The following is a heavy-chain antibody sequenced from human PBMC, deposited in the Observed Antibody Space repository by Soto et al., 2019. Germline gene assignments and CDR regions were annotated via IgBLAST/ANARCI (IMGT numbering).Heavy chain of an antibody. D-gene: IGHD2-15*01. CDR2: INHSGST. J-gene: IGHJ5*02. CDR1: GGSFSGYY. Sequence: QVQLQQWGAGLLKPSETLSLTCAVYGGSFSGYYWSWIRQSPGKGLEWIGEINHSGSTNYNPSLKSRLTISEDTSKNQFSLKLSSVSAADTAVYYCARGLGYCSGGSCYVGVWFDPWGQGTLVTVSS. V-gene: IGHV4-34*01. CDR3: ARGLGYCSGGSCYVGVWFDP.